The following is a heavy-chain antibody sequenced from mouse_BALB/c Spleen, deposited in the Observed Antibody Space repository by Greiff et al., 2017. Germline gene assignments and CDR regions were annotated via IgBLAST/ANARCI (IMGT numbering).Heavy chain of an antibody. CDR1: GFNIKDTY. D-gene: IGHD1-2*01. J-gene: IGHJ2*01. V-gene: IGHV14-3*02. CDR2: IDPANGNT. CDR3: AREEDFITTALSYFDY. Sequence: EVQLHQSGAELVKPGASVKLSCTASGFNIKDTYMHWVKQRPEQGLEWIGRIDPANGNTKYDPKFQGKATITADTSSNTAYLQLSSLTSEDTAVYYCAREEDFITTALSYFDYWGQGTTLTVSS.